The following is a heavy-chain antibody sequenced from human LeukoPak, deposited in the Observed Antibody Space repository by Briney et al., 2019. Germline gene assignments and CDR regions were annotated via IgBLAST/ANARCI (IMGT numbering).Heavy chain of an antibody. D-gene: IGHD3-10*01. V-gene: IGHV3-23*01. CDR3: AKGAPLRYGSGTSQFDP. CDR1: GFTFSSYA. J-gene: IGHJ5*02. Sequence: GGSLRLSCAASGFTFSSYAMSWVRQAPGKGLEWVSAISGSGGSTYYADSVKGRFTISRDNSKNTLYLQMNSLRAEDTAVYYCAKGAPLRYGSGTSQFDPWGQGTLVTVSS. CDR2: ISGSGGST.